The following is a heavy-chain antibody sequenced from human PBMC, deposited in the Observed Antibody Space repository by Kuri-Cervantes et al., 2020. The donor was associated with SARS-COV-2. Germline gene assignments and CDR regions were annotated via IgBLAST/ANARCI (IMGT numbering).Heavy chain of an antibody. J-gene: IGHJ3*02. D-gene: IGHD3-16*01. CDR3: ARDLGIWRAFDI. CDR1: GGSISSYY. V-gene: IGHV4-59*01. Sequence: GSLRLSCTVSGGSISSYYWSWIRQPPGKGLEWIGYIYYSGSTNYNPSLKSRVTISVDTSKNQFSLKLSSVTAADTAVYYCARDLGIWRAFDIRGQGTMVTVSS. CDR2: IYYSGST.